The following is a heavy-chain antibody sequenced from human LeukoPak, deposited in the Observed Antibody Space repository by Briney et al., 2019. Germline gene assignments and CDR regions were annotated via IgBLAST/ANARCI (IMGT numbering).Heavy chain of an antibody. J-gene: IGHJ6*03. CDR2: ISGNGGST. D-gene: IGHD3-10*02. Sequence: GGSLRLSCAASGFTFSSYGMSWVRQAPGKGLEWVSAISGNGGSTYYADSVKGRFTISRDNAKNSLYLQMNSLRAEDTAVYYCARYVFGHGKQSAYYYMDVWGKGTTVTVSS. CDR3: ARYVFGHGKQSAYYYMDV. CDR1: GFTFSSYG. V-gene: IGHV3-23*01.